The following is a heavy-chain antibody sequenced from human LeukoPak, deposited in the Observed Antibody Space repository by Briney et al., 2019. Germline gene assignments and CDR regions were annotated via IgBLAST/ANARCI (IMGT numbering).Heavy chain of an antibody. D-gene: IGHD3-9*01. V-gene: IGHV4-30-4*01. CDR1: GGSISSGDYY. CDR3: ARRYYDILTGYPYYFDY. J-gene: IGHJ4*02. CDR2: IYYSGST. Sequence: PSQTLSLTCTVSGGSISSGDYYWSWIRQPPGEGLEWIGYIYYSGSTYYNPSLKSRVTISVDTSKNQFSLKLSSVTAADTAVYYCARRYYDILTGYPYYFDYWGQGTLVTVSS.